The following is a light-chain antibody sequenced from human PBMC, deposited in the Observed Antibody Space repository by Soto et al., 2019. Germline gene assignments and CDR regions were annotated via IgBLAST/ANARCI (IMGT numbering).Light chain of an antibody. J-gene: IGKJ2*01. CDR1: QGINRA. V-gene: IGKV1-13*02. CDR2: DAS. Sequence: AIQLTQSPSSLSASVGDRVTITCRASQGINRALAWYQQKPGKAPKLLIYDASTLGSAVPSRFSGSGSGTDFTLSIIDLQPEDFATYYCQQFNGYPRTFGQGTKLEI. CDR3: QQFNGYPRT.